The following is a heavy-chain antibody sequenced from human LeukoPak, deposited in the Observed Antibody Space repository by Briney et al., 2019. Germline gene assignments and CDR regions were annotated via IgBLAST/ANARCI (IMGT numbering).Heavy chain of an antibody. J-gene: IGHJ4*02. D-gene: IGHD3-22*01. CDR1: GGSFSGYY. CDR3: ARSYYDSSGYLFDY. CDR2: IYYSGST. Sequence: SETLSLTCAVYGGSFSGYYWSWIRQPPGKGLEWIGYIYYSGSTNYNPSLKSRVTISVDTSKNQFSLKLSSVTAADTAVYYCARSYYDSSGYLFDYWGQGTLVTVSS. V-gene: IGHV4-59*01.